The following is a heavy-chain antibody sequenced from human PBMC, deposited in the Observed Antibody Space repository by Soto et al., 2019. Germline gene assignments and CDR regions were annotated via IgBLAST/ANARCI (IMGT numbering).Heavy chain of an antibody. CDR1: GFTFSSYS. D-gene: IGHD3-3*01. V-gene: IGHV3-21*01. Sequence: PGGSLRLSCAASGFTFSSYSMNWVRQAPGKGLEWVSSISSSSSYIYYADSVKGRFTISRDNAKNSLYLQMNSLRAEDTAVYYCARVPTYDFWSGYYTPNGWFDPWGQGTLVTVSS. J-gene: IGHJ5*02. CDR3: ARVPTYDFWSGYYTPNGWFDP. CDR2: ISSSSSYI.